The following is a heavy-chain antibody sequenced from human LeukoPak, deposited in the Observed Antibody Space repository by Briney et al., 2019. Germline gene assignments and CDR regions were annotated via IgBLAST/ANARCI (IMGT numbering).Heavy chain of an antibody. CDR3: AKPNNGYTAFDI. CDR2: ISGSAGST. V-gene: IGHV3-23*01. J-gene: IGHJ3*02. D-gene: IGHD3-16*01. Sequence: GGSLRLSCAASGFTFSSYAMNWVRQAPGKELKWVSAISGSAGSTYYADSVKGRFTISRHNYKNTLYLQMDSLRAEDTAVYYCAKPNNGYTAFDIWGQGTLVTVSS. CDR1: GFTFSSYA.